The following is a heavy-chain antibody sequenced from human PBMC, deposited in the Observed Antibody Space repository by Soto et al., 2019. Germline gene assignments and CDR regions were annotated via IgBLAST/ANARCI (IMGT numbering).Heavy chain of an antibody. V-gene: IGHV3-73*01. D-gene: IGHD2-2*01. J-gene: IGHJ4*02. Sequence: GGSLRLSCAASGFTFSDSAIHWVRQASGKGLEWVGRIRSKANSNTIAYAASEKGRFIISRDDSKNTAYLQMNSLKTEDTAVYYCTPDRVAGYCSSSSCYAFWGQGPLVTVSS. CDR3: TPDRVAGYCSSSSCYAF. CDR1: GFTFSDSA. CDR2: IRSKANSNTI.